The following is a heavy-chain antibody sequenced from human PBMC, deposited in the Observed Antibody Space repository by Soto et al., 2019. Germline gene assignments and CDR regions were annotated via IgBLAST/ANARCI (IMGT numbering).Heavy chain of an antibody. J-gene: IGHJ1*01. D-gene: IGHD3-10*01. CDR2: FDPEDGET. CDR3: ATAPHLRAEYFQH. CDR1: GYTLTELS. V-gene: IGHV1-24*01. Sequence: ASVKVSCKVSGYTLTELSMHWLREGPGKGLEWMGGFDPEDGETIYAQKFQGRVTMTEDTSTDTAYMELSSLRSEDTAVYYCATAPHLRAEYFQHWGQGTLVTVSS.